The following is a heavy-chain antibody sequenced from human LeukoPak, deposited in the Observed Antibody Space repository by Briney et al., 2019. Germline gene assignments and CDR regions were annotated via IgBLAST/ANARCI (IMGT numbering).Heavy chain of an antibody. V-gene: IGHV4-61*02. CDR3: ARDIRYRRVAVGGNNWFDP. D-gene: IGHD6-19*01. CDR1: GGSISSGSYY. CDR2: IYTSGST. Sequence: PSQTLSLTCTVSGGSISSGSYYWSWIRQPAGKGLEWIGRIYTSGSTNYNPSLKSRVTISVDTSKNQFSLKLSSVTAADTAVYYCARDIRYRRVAVGGNNWFDPWGQGTLVTVSS. J-gene: IGHJ5*02.